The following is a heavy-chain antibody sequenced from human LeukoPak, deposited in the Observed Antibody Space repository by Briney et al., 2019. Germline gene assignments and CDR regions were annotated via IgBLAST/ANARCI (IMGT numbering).Heavy chain of an antibody. Sequence: ASVKVSCKASGYIFTNYYMHWVRQAPGQGLEWMGTINPSGGSTTYAQKSQGRVTMTRDTSTSTVYMELSSLRSEDTAVYYCARDHGSAYYRAPRHWGQGTLVTVSS. CDR2: INPSGGST. J-gene: IGHJ4*02. CDR3: ARDHGSAYYRAPRH. V-gene: IGHV1-46*01. CDR1: GYIFTNYY. D-gene: IGHD3-10*01.